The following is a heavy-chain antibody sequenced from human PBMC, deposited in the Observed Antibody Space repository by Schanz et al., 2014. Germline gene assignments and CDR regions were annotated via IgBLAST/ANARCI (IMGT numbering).Heavy chain of an antibody. CDR2: IDSVGITT. CDR1: GFTFSYYN. CDR3: ARGQDHAKTGDL. V-gene: IGHV3-NL1*01. D-gene: IGHD2-2*01. Sequence: VQLVESGGGLVKPGGSLRLSCAASGFTFSYYNMNWVRQAPGKGLEWVSRIDSVGITTAYADSVKGRFTISRDNSKDTVYLQMNSLRAEDTAVYYCARGQDHAKTGDLWGRGTLVTISS. J-gene: IGHJ5*02.